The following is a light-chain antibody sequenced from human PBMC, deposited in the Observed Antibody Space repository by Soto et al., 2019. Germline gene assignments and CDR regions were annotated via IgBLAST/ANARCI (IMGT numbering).Light chain of an antibody. CDR2: GAS. CDR1: QSVSSN. CDR3: QQYNNWPLT. Sequence: EIVMTQSPATLSVSPGERATLSCRASQSVSSNLACYQQKPCHAPRLLIYGASTRATGLPARFSGSGSGTEFTLTISSLQSEDFAVYYCQQYNNWPLTFGGGTKVEIK. J-gene: IGKJ4*01. V-gene: IGKV3-15*01.